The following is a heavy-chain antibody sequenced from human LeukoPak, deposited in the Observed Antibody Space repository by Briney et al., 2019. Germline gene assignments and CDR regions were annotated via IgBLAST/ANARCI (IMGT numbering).Heavy chain of an antibody. J-gene: IGHJ4*02. V-gene: IGHV3-30*02. CDR3: ARDREGFGESYFDY. D-gene: IGHD3-10*01. CDR1: GFTFINYG. CDR2: VRYDGSNT. Sequence: GGSLRLSCAASGFTFINYGMHWVRQAPGKGLEWVAFVRYDGSNTYYADSVKGRFTISRDNAKSSLYLQMNSLRAEDTAMYYCARDREGFGESYFDYWGQGTLVTVSS.